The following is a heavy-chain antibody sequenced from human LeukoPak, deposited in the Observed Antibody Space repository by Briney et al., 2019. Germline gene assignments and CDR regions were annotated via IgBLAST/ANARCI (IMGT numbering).Heavy chain of an antibody. D-gene: IGHD4-17*01. CDR3: AKDRSHDYGAADY. CDR1: GFTFSSYG. J-gene: IGHJ4*02. Sequence: PGGSLRLSCAASGFTFSSYGMHWVRQAPGKGLEWVAVISYDGSNKYYADSVKGRFTISRDNSKNTLYLQMNSLRAEDTAVYYCAKDRSHDYGAADYWGQGTLVTVSS. V-gene: IGHV3-30*18. CDR2: ISYDGSNK.